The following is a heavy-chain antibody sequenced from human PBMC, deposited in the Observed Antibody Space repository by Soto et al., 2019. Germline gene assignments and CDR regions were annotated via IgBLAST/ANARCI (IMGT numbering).Heavy chain of an antibody. Sequence: QVQLEESGPGLVKPSETLSPICSVSGVSMRNSYWTWIRQSDGKGLEWLRRISTSGNTNYNPSLNSPLTMSVDTSKNQVSLKLTSVTAADTAVYYCARGGGVPALGDPWGQGTLVTVSS. D-gene: IGHD3-16*01. CDR3: ARGGGVPALGDP. CDR1: GVSMRNSY. CDR2: ISTSGNT. J-gene: IGHJ5*02. V-gene: IGHV4-4*07.